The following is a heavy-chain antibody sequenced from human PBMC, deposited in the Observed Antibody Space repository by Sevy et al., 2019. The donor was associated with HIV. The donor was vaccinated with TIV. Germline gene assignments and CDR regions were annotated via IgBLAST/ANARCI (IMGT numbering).Heavy chain of an antibody. CDR2: FSGSGGST. D-gene: IGHD3-3*01. J-gene: IGHJ3*02. CDR3: AKDSEFRFLVDAFDI. CDR1: GFTFSSYA. Sequence: GGSLRLSCAASGFTFSSYAMSWVRQAPGKGLEWVSGFSGSGGSTYYADSVKGRFTISRDNSKNTLYLQMNSLRAEDTAVYFCAKDSEFRFLVDAFDIWGQGTMVTVSS. V-gene: IGHV3-23*01.